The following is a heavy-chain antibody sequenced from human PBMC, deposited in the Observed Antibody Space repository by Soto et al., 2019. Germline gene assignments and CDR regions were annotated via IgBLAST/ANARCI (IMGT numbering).Heavy chain of an antibody. CDR3: ARDRRGYNYGTFDS. CDR1: GRSIDSYH. V-gene: IGHV4-59*01. J-gene: IGHJ4*02. Sequence: SATLSLTCTVAGRSIDSYHWSWIPQPPGKGLEWIGYIYYSGSTNYNPSLKSRVTISLDTSKNQFSLKLSSVTAADTAVYYCARDRRGYNYGTFDSWGQGTLVTVS. CDR2: IYYSGST. D-gene: IGHD5-18*01.